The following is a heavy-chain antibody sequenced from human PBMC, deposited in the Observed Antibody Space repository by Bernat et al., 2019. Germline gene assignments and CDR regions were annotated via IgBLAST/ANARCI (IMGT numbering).Heavy chain of an antibody. CDR1: AFTFSSYA. CDR3: AKGVYGLGGFDY. D-gene: IGHD5/OR15-5a*01. V-gene: IGHV3-23*01. Sequence: EVQLLESGGGLVQPGGSLRLSCAASAFTFSSYAMSWVRQAPGKGLEWVSTVSSSGGITYYADSVKGRFSISRDNSKNTLYLQMNSLRAEDTAVYYCAKGVYGLGGFDYWGQGTLVTVSS. J-gene: IGHJ4*02. CDR2: VSSSGGIT.